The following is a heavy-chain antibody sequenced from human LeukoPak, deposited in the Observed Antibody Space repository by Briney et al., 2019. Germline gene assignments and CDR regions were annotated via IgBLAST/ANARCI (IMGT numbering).Heavy chain of an antibody. D-gene: IGHD3-3*01. V-gene: IGHV3-23*01. J-gene: IGHJ4*02. Sequence: GGSLRLSCAVSGFTFSSNAMSWVRQAPGKGLEWVSAISGSGDSTYYADSVKGRFSISRDNSKNTLYLQINSLRAEDTAVYYCAKLFYLWRDAADYWGQGTLVTVSS. CDR2: ISGSGDST. CDR1: GFTFSSNA. CDR3: AKLFYLWRDAADY.